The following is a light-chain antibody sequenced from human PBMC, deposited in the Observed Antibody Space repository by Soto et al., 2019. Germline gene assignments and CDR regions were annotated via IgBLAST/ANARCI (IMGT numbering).Light chain of an antibody. CDR3: CSYAGSTTHVV. CDR1: SSDVGNHNL. CDR2: EDN. Sequence: QSALTQPASVSGSPGQSITISCTGTSSDVGNHNLVSWYQHHPGRAPKLMIYEDNKRPSGVSNRFSGSKSGNTASLTISRLQAEDEADYHCCSYAGSTTHVVFGGGTKLTVL. V-gene: IGLV2-23*01. J-gene: IGLJ3*02.